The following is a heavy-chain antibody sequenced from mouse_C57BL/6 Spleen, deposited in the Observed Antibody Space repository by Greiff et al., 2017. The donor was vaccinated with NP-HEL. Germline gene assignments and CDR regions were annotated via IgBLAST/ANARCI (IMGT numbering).Heavy chain of an antibody. D-gene: IGHD1-1*01. CDR1: GYTFTSYW. V-gene: IGHV1-53*01. J-gene: IGHJ1*03. CDR3: ARKDYGSSHWYFDV. Sequence: QVQLQQPGTELVKPGASVKLSCKASGYTFTSYWMHWVKQRPGQGLEWIGNINPSNGGTNYNEKFKSKATLTVDKSSSTAYMQLSSLTSEDSAVYYCARKDYGSSHWYFDVWGTGTTVTVSS. CDR2: INPSNGGT.